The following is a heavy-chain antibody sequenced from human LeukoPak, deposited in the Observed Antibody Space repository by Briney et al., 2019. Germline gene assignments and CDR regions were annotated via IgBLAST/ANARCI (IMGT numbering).Heavy chain of an antibody. CDR1: GDSFTTYW. J-gene: IGHJ3*01. Sequence: GESLKISCKDSGDSFTTYWLAWLRQMPGRGLEWVGVIFTGDSDTVYSPSFQGQVSMSADKSVSTAYLQWSSLKASDTAMYYCAKIHRDAFHVWGQGTMVTVSS. CDR2: IFTGDSDT. V-gene: IGHV5-51*01. CDR3: AKIHRDAFHV.